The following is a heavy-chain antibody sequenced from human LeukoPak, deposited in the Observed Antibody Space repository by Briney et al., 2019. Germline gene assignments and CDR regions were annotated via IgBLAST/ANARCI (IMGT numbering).Heavy chain of an antibody. J-gene: IGHJ6*03. CDR2: ISAYNGNT. D-gene: IGHD2-2*02. CDR1: GYTFTSYG. Sequence: GASVKVSCKASGYTFTSYGISWVRQAPGQGLEWMGWISAYNGNTNYAQKLQGRVTMTTDTSTSTAYMELRSLRSDDTAVYYCARVVACSSTSCYRNYYYYMDVWGKGTTVTVSS. V-gene: IGHV1-18*01. CDR3: ARVVACSSTSCYRNYYYYMDV.